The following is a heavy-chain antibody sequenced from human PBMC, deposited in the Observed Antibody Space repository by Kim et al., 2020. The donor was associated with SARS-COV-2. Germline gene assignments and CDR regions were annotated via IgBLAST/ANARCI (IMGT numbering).Heavy chain of an antibody. V-gene: IGHV4-39*01. CDR3: ARQKETGITIFGVVIWGYYFDY. CDR1: GGSISSSSSY. J-gene: IGHJ4*02. Sequence: SETLSLTCTVSGGSISSSSSYWGWIRQPPGKGLEWIGSIYYSGSTYYNPSLKSRVTISVDTSKNQFSLKLSSVTAADAAVYYCARQKETGITIFGVVIWGYYFDYWGQGTLVTVSS. D-gene: IGHD3-3*01. CDR2: IYYSGST.